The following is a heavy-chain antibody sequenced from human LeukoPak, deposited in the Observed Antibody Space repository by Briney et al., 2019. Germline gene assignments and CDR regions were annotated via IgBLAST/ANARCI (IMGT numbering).Heavy chain of an antibody. CDR3: ARVVYDYYGMDV. CDR2: ISAYNGNT. J-gene: IGHJ6*02. D-gene: IGHD2/OR15-2a*01. CDR1: GYTFTSYG. V-gene: IGHV1-18*01. Sequence: ASVKFSCKASGYTFTSYGISWVRQAPGQGREWMGWISAYNGNTNYAQKLQGRVTMTTDTSTSTAYMELRSLRSDDTAVYYCARVVYDYYGMDVWGQGTTVTVSS.